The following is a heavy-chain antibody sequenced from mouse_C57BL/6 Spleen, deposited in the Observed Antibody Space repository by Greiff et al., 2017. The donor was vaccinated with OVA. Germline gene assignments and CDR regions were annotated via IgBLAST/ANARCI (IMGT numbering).Heavy chain of an antibody. D-gene: IGHD2-4*01. CDR2: IDPSDSET. Sequence: QVQLQQPGAELVRPGSSVKLSCKASGYTFTSYWMHWVKQRPIQGLEWIGNIDPSDSETHYNQQFKDKATLTVDKSSSTAYMQLISLTSEDSAVYYCARDTGDYDVDAGMDYWGQGTSVTVAS. J-gene: IGHJ4*01. V-gene: IGHV1-52*01. CDR1: GYTFTSYW. CDR3: ARDTGDYDVDAGMDY.